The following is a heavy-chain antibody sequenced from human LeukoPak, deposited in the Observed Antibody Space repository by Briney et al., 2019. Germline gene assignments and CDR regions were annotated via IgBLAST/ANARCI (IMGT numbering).Heavy chain of an antibody. V-gene: IGHV3-21*04. CDR1: GFTFSSYS. Sequence: GGSLRLSCAVSGFTFSSYSMSWVRQAPGKGLEWVSSISSSGTYKYYADSVKGRFTISRDNAKNSLYLQMNSLRAEDTAVYYCAREGWGSSGYADAFDIWGQGTMVTVSS. CDR3: AREGWGSSGYADAFDI. CDR2: ISSSGTYK. J-gene: IGHJ3*02. D-gene: IGHD3-22*01.